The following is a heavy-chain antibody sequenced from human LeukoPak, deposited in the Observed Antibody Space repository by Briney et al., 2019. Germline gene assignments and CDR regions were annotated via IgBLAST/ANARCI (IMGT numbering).Heavy chain of an antibody. V-gene: IGHV1-18*01. J-gene: IGHJ5*02. CDR2: ISAYNGNT. CDR3: ARTRGYTMIVVVTQGWFDP. Sequence: ASVKVSCKASGGTFSSYGISWVRQAPGQGLEWMGWISAYNGNTNYAQKLQGRVTMTTDTSTSTAYMELRSLRSDDTAVYYCARTRGYTMIVVVTQGWFDPWGQGTLVTVSS. D-gene: IGHD3-22*01. CDR1: GGTFSSYG.